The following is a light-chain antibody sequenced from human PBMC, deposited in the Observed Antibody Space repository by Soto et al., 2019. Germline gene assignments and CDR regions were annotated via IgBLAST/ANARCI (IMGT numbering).Light chain of an antibody. Sequence: EIVLTQSPGTLSLSPGERATLSFRASQSVSSSYLAWYQQKPGQAPRVLIDATSTRATGIPDRFSGSGSGTDFTLTISRLEPEDFAVYYCHQYGTSPITFGQGTRLEI. J-gene: IGKJ5*01. CDR2: ATS. CDR1: QSVSSSY. V-gene: IGKV3-20*01. CDR3: HQYGTSPIT.